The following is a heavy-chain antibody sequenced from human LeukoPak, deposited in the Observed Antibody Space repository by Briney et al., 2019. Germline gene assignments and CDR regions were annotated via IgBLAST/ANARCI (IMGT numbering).Heavy chain of an antibody. CDR3: ARRERMTTVTTFDH. CDR1: GGSISSSTYY. J-gene: IGHJ4*02. CDR2: TYYSGNT. V-gene: IGHV4-39*01. Sequence: SETLSLTCTVSGGSISSSTYYWGWIRQPPGKGLEWIGSTYYSGNTYYNPSLKSRVTISVDTSKNQFSLKLSSVTAADTAVYYCARRERMTTVTTFDHWGQGTLITVSS. D-gene: IGHD4-17*01.